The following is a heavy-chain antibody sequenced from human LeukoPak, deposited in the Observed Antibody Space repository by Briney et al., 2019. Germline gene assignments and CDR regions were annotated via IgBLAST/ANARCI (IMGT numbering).Heavy chain of an antibody. CDR3: ARDLTMVRGVSGY. D-gene: IGHD3-10*01. V-gene: IGHV4-34*01. J-gene: IGHJ4*02. Sequence: SETLSLTCAAYGGSLNRDYWNWIRQPPGKGLEWIGEINHSESTNYNPSLKSRVTISVDTSKNQFSLKLSSVTAADTAVYYCARDLTMVRGVSGYWGQGTLVTVSS. CDR2: INHSEST. CDR1: GGSLNRDY.